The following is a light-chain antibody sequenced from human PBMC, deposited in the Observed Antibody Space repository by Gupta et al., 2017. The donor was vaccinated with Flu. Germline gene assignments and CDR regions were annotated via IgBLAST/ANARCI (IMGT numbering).Light chain of an antibody. CDR3: QHYDNWPQT. V-gene: IGKV3-15*01. J-gene: IGKJ1*01. Sequence: PATLSVSPGERATLSCRASQSVSSNLAWNQQKTGQAPRLLIYGASTRATGGPARFSGSGSGTQCTLTSSSLQSEDCASDYGQHYDNWPQTFGQGTKVEIK. CDR1: QSVSSN. CDR2: GAS.